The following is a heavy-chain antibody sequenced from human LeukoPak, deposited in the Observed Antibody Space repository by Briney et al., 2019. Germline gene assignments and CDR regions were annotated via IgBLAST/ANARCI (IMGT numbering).Heavy chain of an antibody. CDR3: ARDGVSSSPDFDY. CDR2: IKYDGSEK. J-gene: IGHJ4*02. Sequence: GGSLRLSCGASGFTFGGYWMYWVRQAPGKGLEWVANIKYDGSEKNYVDSVKGRFTISRGNAKNSLYLQMNSLRAEDTAVYYCARDGVSSSPDFDYWGQGTLVTVSS. D-gene: IGHD6-6*01. V-gene: IGHV3-7*01. CDR1: GFTFGGYW.